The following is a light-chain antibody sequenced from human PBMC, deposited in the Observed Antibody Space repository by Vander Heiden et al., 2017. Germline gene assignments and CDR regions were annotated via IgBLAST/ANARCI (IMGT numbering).Light chain of an antibody. Sequence: DIKMTQSPSSLSASVRDRVTITCRASQSISNYLNWYQQKPGKAPKLLIYGASSLQSGVPSRFSGNGSGTDFTLTISRLQPEDFATYYCQQNDTTPHTFGQGTKLEIK. CDR2: GAS. V-gene: IGKV1-39*01. CDR3: QQNDTTPHT. CDR1: QSISNY. J-gene: IGKJ2*01.